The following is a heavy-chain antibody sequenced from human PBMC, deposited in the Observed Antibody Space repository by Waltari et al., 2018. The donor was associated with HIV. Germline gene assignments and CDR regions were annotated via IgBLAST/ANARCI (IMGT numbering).Heavy chain of an antibody. CDR2: INHIGNT. V-gene: IGHV4-34*02. J-gene: IGHJ3*02. Sequence: QVQLQQWGAGLLKPSETLSLTCAVYGGSFSGYYWSWIRQPPGKGLEWIGEINHIGNTNDNPSLKSRLTISVDTSKNQFSLKLSSVTAADTAVYYCARGGNNDFWSAYCGRPFDIWGQGTMVTVSS. D-gene: IGHD3-3*01. CDR3: ARGGNNDFWSAYCGRPFDI. CDR1: GGSFSGYY.